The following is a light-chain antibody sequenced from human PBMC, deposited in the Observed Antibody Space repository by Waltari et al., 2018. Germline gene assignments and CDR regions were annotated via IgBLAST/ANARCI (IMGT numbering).Light chain of an antibody. Sequence: DIVMTQSPLSLPVTPGEPASITCTSSPSLLHSNGYSYLDGYLQKPGQSPQLLLFLGSTRAAGVPDRCSGSGSGTEFTLKISRVEGEDVGVYYCMQAVQTWMYPFGQGTKLGIK. J-gene: IGKJ2*01. V-gene: IGKV2-28*01. CDR2: LGS. CDR1: PSLLHSNGYSY. CDR3: MQAVQTWMYP.